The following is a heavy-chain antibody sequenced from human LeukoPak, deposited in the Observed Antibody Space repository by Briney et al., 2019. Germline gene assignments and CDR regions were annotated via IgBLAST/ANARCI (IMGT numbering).Heavy chain of an antibody. Sequence: ASVKVSCKASGYTFTGYYMHWVRQAPGQGLEWMGWINPNSGGTNYAQKFQGRVTMTRDTSISTAYMELCRLRSEDTAVYYCARAGGVGVVGATSFYYYMDVWGKGTTVTVSS. CDR1: GYTFTGYY. V-gene: IGHV1-2*02. D-gene: IGHD1-26*01. CDR3: ARAGGVGVVGATSFYYYMDV. J-gene: IGHJ6*03. CDR2: INPNSGGT.